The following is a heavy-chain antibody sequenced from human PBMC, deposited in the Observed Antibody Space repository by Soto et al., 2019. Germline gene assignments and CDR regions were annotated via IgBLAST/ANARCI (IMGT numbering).Heavy chain of an antibody. CDR3: ATDVGSGTLDY. CDR2: ISYDGSNK. Sequence: PGGSLRLSCAASGFTFSSYGMHWVRQAPGKGLEWVAVISYDGSNKYYADSVKGRFTISRDNSKNTLYLQMNSLRAEDTAVYYCATDVGSGTLDYWGQGTLVTVSS. D-gene: IGHD3-3*01. V-gene: IGHV3-30*03. J-gene: IGHJ4*02. CDR1: GFTFSSYG.